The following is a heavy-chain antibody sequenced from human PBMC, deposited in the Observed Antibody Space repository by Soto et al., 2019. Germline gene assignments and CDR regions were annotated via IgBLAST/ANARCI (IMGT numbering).Heavy chain of an antibody. Sequence: ASVKVSCKASGYTFASYYMHWVRQAPGQGLEWMAIINPSGGSTSYAQKFQGRVTMTRDTSTSTVYMELSSLRSEDTAVYYCARDLGIAPRVYNSFDPLRRRTQVALCS. V-gene: IGHV1-46*01. D-gene: IGHD3-10*01. CDR3: ARDLGIAPRVYNSFDP. CDR1: GYTFASYY. J-gene: IGHJ5*02. CDR2: INPSGGST.